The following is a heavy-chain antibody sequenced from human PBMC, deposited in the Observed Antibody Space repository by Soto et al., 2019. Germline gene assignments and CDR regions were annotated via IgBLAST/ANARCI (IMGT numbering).Heavy chain of an antibody. CDR3: AHAYRGTSLY. CDR2: IYWDDSK. D-gene: IGHD1-26*01. J-gene: IGHJ4*02. V-gene: IGHV2-5*02. Sequence: QITLKESGPTLVKPTQTLTLTCTFSGFSLTTDRVGVGWIRQPPGEALEWLAVIYWDDSKTYRPSLESRLTITKDTSKNQVALTMPNMDSLDTATYYCAHAYRGTSLYWGQGTQFTVSS. CDR1: GFSLTTDRVG.